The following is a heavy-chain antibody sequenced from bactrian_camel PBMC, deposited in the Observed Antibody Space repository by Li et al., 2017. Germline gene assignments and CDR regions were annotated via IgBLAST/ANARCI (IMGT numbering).Heavy chain of an antibody. CDR1: GFGDSRKC. D-gene: IGHD5*01. Sequence: HVQLVESGGGSVQAGGSLRLSCAVSGFGDSRKCMGWFRQAPQKEREGVATIDRDGTTSYAGSVKGRFTISKDNGKQTLYLQMNGLKPEDTAMYYCAADLGGQDNFWGQGTQVTVS. CDR2: IDRDGTT. J-gene: IGHJ4*01. V-gene: IGHV3S53*01. CDR3: AADLGGQDNF.